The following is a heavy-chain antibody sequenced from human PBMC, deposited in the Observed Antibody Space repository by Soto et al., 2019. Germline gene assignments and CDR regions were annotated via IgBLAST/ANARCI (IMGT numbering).Heavy chain of an antibody. CDR2: VNTYNGNP. D-gene: IGHD6-6*01. J-gene: IGHJ4*02. CDR1: GYTFTNYA. CDR3: ARDSQYSTDWPRVDS. V-gene: IGHV1-18*01. Sequence: QVQLVQSGVEVKKPGASVKVSCKASGYTFTNYAISWVRQAPGRGLEWMGWVNTYNGNPNYAQIFQGRVTMTTDTSTGTAYMELRSRKSDDSAVYYGARDSQYSTDWPRVDSWGQGTRVTVSS.